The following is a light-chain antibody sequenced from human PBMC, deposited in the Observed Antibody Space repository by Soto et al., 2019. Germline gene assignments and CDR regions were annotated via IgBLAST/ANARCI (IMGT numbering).Light chain of an antibody. V-gene: IGKV1-12*01. CDR2: AAS. CDR3: QQANSPPLT. Sequence: DIQMTQSPSSVSASVGDRVTITCRASERINTYLAWYQQQPGKAPKLLIYAASSLQSGVPSRFSGSGSGTEFTLTISNLHPEDFATYYCQQANSPPLTFGGGTKVDIK. CDR1: ERINTY. J-gene: IGKJ4*01.